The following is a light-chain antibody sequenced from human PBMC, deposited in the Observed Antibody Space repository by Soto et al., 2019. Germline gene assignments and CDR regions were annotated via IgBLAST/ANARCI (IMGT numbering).Light chain of an antibody. Sequence: SYELTQPSSVSVSPGQTARITCSGNILAKKIARRFQQKPGQAPVLVIYKDSGRPSGIPERFSGSSSGTTVTLTISGAQVEDEADYYCCSGTDSIYVFGTGTKLTVL. CDR2: KDS. CDR1: ILAKKI. J-gene: IGLJ1*01. CDR3: CSGTDSIYV. V-gene: IGLV3-27*01.